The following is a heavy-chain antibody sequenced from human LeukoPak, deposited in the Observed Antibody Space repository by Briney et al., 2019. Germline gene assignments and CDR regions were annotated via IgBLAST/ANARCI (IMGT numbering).Heavy chain of an antibody. J-gene: IGHJ4*02. D-gene: IGHD3-10*01. V-gene: IGHV1-2*06. CDR1: GYTFTGYY. Sequence: ASVKVSCKASGYTFTGYYMHWVRQAPGQGLEWMGRINPNSGGTNYAQKFQGRVTMTRDTSISTAYMELSRLRCDGTAVYYCARDTLWFGNVAGDYWGQGTLVTVSS. CDR2: INPNSGGT. CDR3: ARDTLWFGNVAGDY.